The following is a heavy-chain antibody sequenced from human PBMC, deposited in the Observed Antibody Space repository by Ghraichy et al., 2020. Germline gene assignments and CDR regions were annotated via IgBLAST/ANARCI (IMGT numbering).Heavy chain of an antibody. V-gene: IGHV3-9*01. J-gene: IGHJ5*02. CDR3: VRDIQWLVLDP. Sequence: SLNISCAASGFTFDDYAMHWVRQPPGKGLEWVSTISWNSNNIAYADSVKGRFTISRDNAKNSLYLQMNSLRAEDTAFYYCVRDIQWLVLDPWGQGTLVTVSS. CDR1: GFTFDDYA. D-gene: IGHD6-19*01. CDR2: ISWNSNNI.